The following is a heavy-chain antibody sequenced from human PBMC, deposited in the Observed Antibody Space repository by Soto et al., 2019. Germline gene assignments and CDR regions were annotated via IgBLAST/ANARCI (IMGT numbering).Heavy chain of an antibody. V-gene: IGHV4-61*08. CDR2: IFYTGAT. D-gene: IGHD2-21*02. CDR1: GGPFSRGGYY. J-gene: IGHJ6*02. Sequence: PSETLSLTCTVSGGPFSRGGYYWSWIRQHPRKGLECIGYIFYTGATVYNPTFKSRVTMSVDTSKNQFSLQLNSVTAADSAVYYCARDLWGYCGTDCFPLEVWGQGTTVTVSS. CDR3: ARDLWGYCGTDCFPLEV.